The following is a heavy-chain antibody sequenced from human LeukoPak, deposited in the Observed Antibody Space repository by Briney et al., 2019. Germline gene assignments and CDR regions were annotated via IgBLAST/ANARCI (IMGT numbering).Heavy chain of an antibody. CDR2: ISYDGSNK. V-gene: IGHV3-30*18. J-gene: IGHJ4*02. CDR1: GFTFSSYG. CDR3: AKEYPYSSSWRRVYYFDY. D-gene: IGHD6-13*01. Sequence: GGSLRLSCAASGFTFSSYGMHWVRQAPGKGLEWVAVISYDGSNKHYADSVKGRFTISRDNSKNTLYLQMNSLRAEDTAVYYCAKEYPYSSSWRRVYYFDYWGQGTLVTVSS.